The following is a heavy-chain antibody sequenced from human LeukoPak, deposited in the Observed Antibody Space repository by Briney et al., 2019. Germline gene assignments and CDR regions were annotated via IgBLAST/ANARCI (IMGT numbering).Heavy chain of an antibody. V-gene: IGHV3-74*01. CDR3: ARVTSGARTGY. CDR2: INSDGSST. D-gene: IGHD1-1*01. CDR1: GFTFSSYW. J-gene: IGHJ4*02. Sequence: GGSLRLSCAASGFTFSSYWMHWVRQAPGKGLVWVSRINSDGSSTSYADSVRGRFTISRDNSKSTLSLQMNSLRAEDTAVYYCARVTSGARTGYWGQGTLVTVSS.